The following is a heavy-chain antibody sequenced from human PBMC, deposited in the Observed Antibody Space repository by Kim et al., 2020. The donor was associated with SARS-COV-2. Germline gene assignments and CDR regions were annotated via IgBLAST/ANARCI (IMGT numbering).Heavy chain of an antibody. D-gene: IGHD1-26*01. V-gene: IGHV3-7*03. Sequence: GGSLRLSCAASGFTFSSYWMSWVRQAPGKGLEWVANIKQDGSEKYYVDSVKGRFTISRDNAKNSLYLQMNSLRAEDTAVYYCARDPGWELLLGYFDYWGQGTLVTVSS. J-gene: IGHJ4*02. CDR1: GFTFSSYW. CDR3: ARDPGWELLLGYFDY. CDR2: IKQDGSEK.